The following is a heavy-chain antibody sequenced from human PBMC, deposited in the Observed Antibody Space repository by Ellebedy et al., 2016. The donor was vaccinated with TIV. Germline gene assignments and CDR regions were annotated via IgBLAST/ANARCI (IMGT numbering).Heavy chain of an antibody. V-gene: IGHV1-2*02. D-gene: IGHD3-10*01. CDR3: ARGYYGSGSYYDTFDY. J-gene: IGHJ4*02. CDR2: INPNSGGT. CDR1: GYPFPNYD. Sequence: AASVKVSCKASGYPFPNYDINWVRQATGQGLEWMGWINPNSGGTNYAQKFQGRVTMTRDTSISTAYMELSRLRSDDTAVYYCARGYYGSGSYYDTFDYWGQGTLVTVSS.